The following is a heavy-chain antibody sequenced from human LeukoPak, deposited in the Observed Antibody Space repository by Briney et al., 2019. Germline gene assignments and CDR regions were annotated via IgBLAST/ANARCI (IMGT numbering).Heavy chain of an antibody. V-gene: IGHV1-69*05. D-gene: IGHD3-3*01. CDR2: IIPIFGTA. J-gene: IGHJ5*02. CDR3: ARSSSAYYDFWSGTAIWFDP. Sequence: SVKVSCKASGGTFSSYAISWVRQAPGQGLEWMGGIIPIFGTANYAQKFQGRVTITTDESTSTAYMELSSLRSEDTAVYYCARSSSAYYDFWSGTAIWFDPWGQGTLVTVSS. CDR1: GGTFSSYA.